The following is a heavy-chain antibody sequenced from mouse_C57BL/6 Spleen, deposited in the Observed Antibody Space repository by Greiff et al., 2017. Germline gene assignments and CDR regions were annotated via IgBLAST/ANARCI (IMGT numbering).Heavy chain of an antibody. CDR3: VRGGTTSYFDV. D-gene: IGHD1-1*01. J-gene: IGHJ1*03. V-gene: IGHV10-1*01. Sequence: EVMLVESGGGLVQPKGSLKLSCAASGFSFNTYAMNWVRQAPGKGLEWVARIRSKSNNYATYYADSVKDRFTISRDDSESRLYLQMNNLKTEDTAMYYCVRGGTTSYFDVRGTGTTVTVSS. CDR2: IRSKSNNYAT. CDR1: GFSFNTYA.